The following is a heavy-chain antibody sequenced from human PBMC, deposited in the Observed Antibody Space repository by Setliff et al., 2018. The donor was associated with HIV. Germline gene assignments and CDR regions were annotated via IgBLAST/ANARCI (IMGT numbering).Heavy chain of an antibody. CDR1: GGSFSGYY. CDR3: ARGVNFAY. J-gene: IGHJ4*02. V-gene: IGHV4-59*01. D-gene: IGHD3-3*01. Sequence: SETLSLTCSVSGGSFSGYYWSWIRQPPGKGLEWIGYIYIYNSGSTNYNPSLTSRVTISVDTSRNQFSLKLTAVTAADTAIYYCARGVNFAYWGQGTLVTVSS. CDR2: IYIYNSGST.